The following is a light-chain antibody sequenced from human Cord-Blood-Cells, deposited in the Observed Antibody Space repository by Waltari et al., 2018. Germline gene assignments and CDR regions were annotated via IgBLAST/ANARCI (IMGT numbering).Light chain of an antibody. V-gene: IGLV2-14*01. J-gene: IGLJ2*01. CDR3: SSYTSGSTLV. Sequence: QSALTQPASVSGSPGQSITISCTGTSSDVGGYNYVSWYQQHPGKAPKLMMYEVSNRPSGVSNRFSGSKSGNPASLTISGLQAEDEADYYCSSYTSGSTLVFGGGTKLTVL. CDR1: SSDVGGYNY. CDR2: EVS.